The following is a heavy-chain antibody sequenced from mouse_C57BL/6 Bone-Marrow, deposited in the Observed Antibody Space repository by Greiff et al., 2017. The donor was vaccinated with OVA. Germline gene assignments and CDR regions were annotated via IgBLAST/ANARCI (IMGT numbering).Heavy chain of an antibody. Sequence: VQLQQSGPVLVKPGASVKMSCKASGYTFTDYYMNWVKQSHGKSLEWIGVINPYNGGTSYNQKFKGKATLTVDKSSSTAYMELNSLTSEDSAVYYCARITTVVAEYFDVWGTGTTVTVSS. CDR1: GYTFTDYY. J-gene: IGHJ1*03. CDR3: ARITTVVAEYFDV. V-gene: IGHV1-19*01. D-gene: IGHD1-1*01. CDR2: INPYNGGT.